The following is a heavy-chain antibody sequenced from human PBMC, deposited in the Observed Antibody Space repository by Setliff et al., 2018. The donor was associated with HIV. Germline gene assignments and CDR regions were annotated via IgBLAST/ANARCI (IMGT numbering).Heavy chain of an antibody. Sequence: LRLSCAASGFTFSSYAMTWVRQTPGKGLECVSVISGSDGSTYYADSVKGRFTISRDNSKNTLDLHMNNLRAEDTAVYYCAKALPRERWLLLAPLDYWGQGTLVTVSS. V-gene: IGHV3-23*01. CDR3: AKALPRERWLLLAPLDY. J-gene: IGHJ4*02. D-gene: IGHD2-21*01. CDR1: GFTFSSYA. CDR2: ISGSDGST.